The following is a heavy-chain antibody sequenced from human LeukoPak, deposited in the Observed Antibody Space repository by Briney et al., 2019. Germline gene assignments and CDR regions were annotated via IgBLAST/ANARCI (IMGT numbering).Heavy chain of an antibody. D-gene: IGHD3-22*01. J-gene: IGHJ6*03. CDR1: GDSISSAGYC. CDR2: FYSNGST. CDR3: ARVNRNFYYDSSGYGHFYYMDV. V-gene: IGHV4-61*02. Sequence: PSQTLSLTCVVSGDSISSAGYCWSWVRQPAGKGLEWIGRFYSNGSTNYNPSLKSRVTISVDTSQNQFSLRLNSVTVADTAVYYCARVNRNFYYDSSGYGHFYYMDVWGKGTTVTVSS.